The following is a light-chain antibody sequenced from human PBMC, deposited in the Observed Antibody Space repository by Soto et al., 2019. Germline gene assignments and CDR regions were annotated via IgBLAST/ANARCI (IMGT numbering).Light chain of an antibody. CDR1: QSISSW. J-gene: IGKJ1*01. CDR3: QQYNSYPWT. CDR2: YAS. Sequence: EIHMTRSPSTLSASVGDIVSVTCLASQSISSWLAWYQQKPGKAPKLLIYYASSLESGVPSRFSGSGSGTEFTLTITSLQPDDFATYYCQQYNSYPWTFGQGTKVDIK. V-gene: IGKV1-5*01.